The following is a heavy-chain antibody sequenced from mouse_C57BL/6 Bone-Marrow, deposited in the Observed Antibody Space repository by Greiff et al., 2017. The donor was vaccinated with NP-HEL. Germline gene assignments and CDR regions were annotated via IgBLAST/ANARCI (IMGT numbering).Heavy chain of an antibody. Sequence: QVQLQQPGAELVMPGASVKLSCKASGYTFTSYWMHWVKQRPGQGLEWIGEIDPSDSYTNYNQKFKGKSTLTVDKSSSTAYMQLSSLTSEDSAVYYCARGGDVVAFDYWGQGTTLTVSS. CDR2: IDPSDSYT. CDR1: GYTFTSYW. J-gene: IGHJ2*01. CDR3: ARGGDVVAFDY. V-gene: IGHV1-69*01. D-gene: IGHD1-1*01.